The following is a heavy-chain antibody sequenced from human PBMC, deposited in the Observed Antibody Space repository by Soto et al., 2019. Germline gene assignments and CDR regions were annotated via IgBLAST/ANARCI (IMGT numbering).Heavy chain of an antibody. D-gene: IGHD1-26*01. J-gene: IGHJ4*02. Sequence: QVQLVQSGAEVKKPGASVKVSCKVSGYTLSELFVHWVRQAPGKGLEWLGGFAPEEGNTIYAQNFRGRVTMTDDTSTDTAHMELSSLRSDDTAVYYCATGFPQWELLQYWGQGTLLTVSS. CDR3: ATGFPQWELLQY. CDR2: FAPEEGNT. CDR1: GYTLSELF. V-gene: IGHV1-24*01.